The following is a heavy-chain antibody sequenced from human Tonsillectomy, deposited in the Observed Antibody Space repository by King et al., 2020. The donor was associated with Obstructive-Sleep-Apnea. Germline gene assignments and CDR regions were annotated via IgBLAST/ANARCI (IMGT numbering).Heavy chain of an antibody. CDR3: VSYDCSSGSNRFDP. CDR2: IYYTGST. D-gene: IGHD3-3*01. V-gene: IGHV4-59*12. Sequence: VQLQESGPGLVKPSETLSLSCTVSGGSISSYFWSWIRQPPGKGLEWIGYIYYTGSTNYNPSLKSRVTMSVDTSKNQFSLKLASVSTADTAVYYCVSYDCSSGSNRFDPWGQGTLVSVSS. CDR1: GGSISSYF. J-gene: IGHJ5*02.